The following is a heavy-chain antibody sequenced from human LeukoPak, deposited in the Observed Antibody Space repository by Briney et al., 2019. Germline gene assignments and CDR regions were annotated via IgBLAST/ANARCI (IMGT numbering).Heavy chain of an antibody. J-gene: IGHJ3*02. D-gene: IGHD3-22*01. CDR2: INPNSGST. CDR3: ARVPDYYDRSGYYEGSAAFDI. V-gene: IGHV1-2*02. CDR1: GYTFTGYY. Sequence: ASVKVSCKASGYTFTGYYMHWVRQAPGQGLEWMGWINPNSGSTNYAQKFQGRVTMTGDTSTSTAYMELSRLRSDDTAVYYCARVPDYYDRSGYYEGSAAFDIWGQGTMVTVSS.